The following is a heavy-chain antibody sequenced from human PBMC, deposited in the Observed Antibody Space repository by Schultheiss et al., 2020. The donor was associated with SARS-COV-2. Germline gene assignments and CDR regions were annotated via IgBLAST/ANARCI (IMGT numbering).Heavy chain of an antibody. J-gene: IGHJ3*02. V-gene: IGHV3-53*01. CDR2: IYSGGST. D-gene: IGHD3-22*01. Sequence: GGSLRLSCAASGFTVSSNYMSWVRQAPGKGLEWVSVIYSGGSTYYADSVKGRFTISRDNAKNSLYLQMNSLRAEDTAVYYCARAFDNYYDSSGYSPKAFDIWGQGTMVTVSS. CDR1: GFTVSSNY. CDR3: ARAFDNYYDSSGYSPKAFDI.